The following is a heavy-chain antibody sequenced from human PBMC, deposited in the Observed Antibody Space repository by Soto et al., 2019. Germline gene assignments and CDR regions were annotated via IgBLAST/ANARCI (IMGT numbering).Heavy chain of an antibody. CDR2: IYASGSP. D-gene: IGHD1-26*01. V-gene: IGHV4-59*02. Sequence: PSETLSLTCTTSGGSVSVYYWSWIRQSTGQGLEWIGYIYASGSPYYNPSLRSRVTISADTSKNQISLKLTSPTAADTAVYYCARGVGSSPPQYWGRG. CDR3: ARGVGSSPPQY. J-gene: IGHJ4*02. CDR1: GGSVSVYY.